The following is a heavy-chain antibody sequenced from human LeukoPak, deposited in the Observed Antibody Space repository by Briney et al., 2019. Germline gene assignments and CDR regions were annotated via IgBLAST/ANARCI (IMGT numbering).Heavy chain of an antibody. CDR1: GFTFSSYA. CDR3: AREGWEYYFDY. D-gene: IGHD1-26*01. Sequence: GRSLRLSCAASGFTFSSYAMHWVRQAPGKGLEWVAVISYDGSNKYYADSVKGRFTISRDNSKNTLYLQMNSLRAEDTAVYYCAREGWEYYFDYWGQGTLVTVSS. J-gene: IGHJ4*02. CDR2: ISYDGSNK. V-gene: IGHV3-30*01.